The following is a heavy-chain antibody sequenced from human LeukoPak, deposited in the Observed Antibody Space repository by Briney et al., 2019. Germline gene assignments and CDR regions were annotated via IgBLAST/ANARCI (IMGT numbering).Heavy chain of an antibody. V-gene: IGHV3-33*06. Sequence: PGGSLGLSCAASGFTFSSFGMHWVRQAPGKGLEWVAVISFDGSNKYYGDSVKGRFTISRDNSKNTLYLQMNSLRAEDTAVYYCAKDWDPDYWGQGTLVTVSS. CDR2: ISFDGSNK. CDR3: AKDWDPDY. J-gene: IGHJ4*02. D-gene: IGHD1-26*01. CDR1: GFTFSSFG.